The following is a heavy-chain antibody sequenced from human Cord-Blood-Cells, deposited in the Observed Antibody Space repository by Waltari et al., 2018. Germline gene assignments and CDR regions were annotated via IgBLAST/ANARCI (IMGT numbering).Heavy chain of an antibody. CDR2: KKQDGSEK. J-gene: IGHJ2*01. V-gene: IGHV3-7*01. CDR3: ARDREDRGFDL. CDR1: GFTFSSYW. Sequence: EVQLVESGGGLVQPGGSLRLSCAASGFTFSSYWMSWVRQAPGQGLEWVANKKQDGSEKYYVDSVKGRFTISRDNAKNSLYLQMNSLRAEDTAVYYCARDREDRGFDLWGRGTLVTVSS.